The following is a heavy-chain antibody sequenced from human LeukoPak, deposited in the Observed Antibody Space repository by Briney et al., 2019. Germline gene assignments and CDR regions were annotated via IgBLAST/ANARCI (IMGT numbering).Heavy chain of an antibody. D-gene: IGHD3-3*01. CDR1: GGSFSGYY. CDR2: IYTSGST. CDR3: AREGPNTIFGVVQKSYYFDY. J-gene: IGHJ4*02. V-gene: IGHV4-4*07. Sequence: SETLSLTCAVYGGSFSGYYWSWIRQPAGKGLEWIGRIYTSGSTNYNPSLKSRVTISVDTSKNQFSLKLSSVTAADTAVYYCAREGPNTIFGVVQKSYYFDYWGQGTLVTVSS.